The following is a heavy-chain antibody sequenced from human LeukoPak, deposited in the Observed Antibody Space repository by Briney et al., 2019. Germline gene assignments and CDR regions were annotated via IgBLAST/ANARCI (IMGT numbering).Heavy chain of an antibody. CDR2: ISYDGSNK. J-gene: IGHJ4*02. CDR3: AKDPRMFVVVTATPPDY. V-gene: IGHV3-30*18. CDR1: GFTLSNYG. Sequence: PGGSLRLSCAASGFTLSNYGMHWVRQAPGKGLEWVAVISYDGSNKYYADSVKGRFTISRDNSKNTLYLQMNSLRAEDTAVYCCAKDPRMFVVVTATPPDYWGQGTLVTVSS. D-gene: IGHD2-21*02.